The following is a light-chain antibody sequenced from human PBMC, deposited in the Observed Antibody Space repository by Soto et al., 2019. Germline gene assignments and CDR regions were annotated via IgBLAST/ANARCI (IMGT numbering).Light chain of an antibody. CDR2: MAS. Sequence: ACVGDRDTITCRARQSISNWLAWYQQKPGKAPKFLIYMASSLDGGVPSRFSGGGSGKEFILTISSLQADDFATYCRQHYNSYSEAFGQGTKVDI. J-gene: IGKJ1*01. CDR3: QHYNSYSEA. V-gene: IGKV1-5*03. CDR1: QSISNW.